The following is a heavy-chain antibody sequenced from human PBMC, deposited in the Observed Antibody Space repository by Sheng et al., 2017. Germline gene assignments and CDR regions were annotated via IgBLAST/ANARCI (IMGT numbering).Heavy chain of an antibody. CDR2: ISYDGSNK. CDR3: ARGYCSSTSCYTGTKLDY. CDR1: GFTFSSYA. V-gene: IGHV3-30*01. D-gene: IGHD2-2*02. Sequence: QVQLVESGGGVVQPGRSLRLSCAASGFTFSSYAMHWVRQAPGKGLEWVAVISYDGSNKYYADSVKGRFTISRDNSKNTLYLQMNSLRAEDTAVYYCARGYCSSTSCYTGTKLDYWG. J-gene: IGHJ4*01.